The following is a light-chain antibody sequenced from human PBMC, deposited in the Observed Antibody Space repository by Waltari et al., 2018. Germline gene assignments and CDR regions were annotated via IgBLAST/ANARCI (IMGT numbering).Light chain of an antibody. CDR3: QQRNTWPRT. Sequence: EIFLTQSPATLSVSAGERAALSCRASQSVGTYLAWYQPRTGQAPRHLIYDASKRAAGIPARFSGSGSGTDFTLAIDTLEPEDFAVYYCQQRNTWPRTFGQGTKVEI. J-gene: IGKJ1*01. V-gene: IGKV3-11*01. CDR1: QSVGTY. CDR2: DAS.